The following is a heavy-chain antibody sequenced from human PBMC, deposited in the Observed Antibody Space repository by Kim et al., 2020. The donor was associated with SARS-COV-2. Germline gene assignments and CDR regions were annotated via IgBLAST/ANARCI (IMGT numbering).Heavy chain of an antibody. J-gene: IGHJ6*02. V-gene: IGHV1-3*01. CDR1: GYTFTTYA. CDR3: AREGGFPGRTQDGMDV. Sequence: ASVKVSCKASGYTFTTYAMHWVRQAPGQRPEWMGWINCGTGNTKYSQRFQDRITITRDTSASSAYMELRSLRSEDTGVYYCAREGGFPGRTQDGMDVWGQGTTVTVSS. CDR2: INCGTGNT. D-gene: IGHD3-10*01.